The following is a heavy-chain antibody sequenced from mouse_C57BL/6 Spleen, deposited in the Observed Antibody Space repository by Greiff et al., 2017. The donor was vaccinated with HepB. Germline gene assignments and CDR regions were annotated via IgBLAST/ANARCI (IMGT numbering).Heavy chain of an antibody. CDR2: ISDGGSYT. CDR3: ARDYYGSSWGFAY. D-gene: IGHD1-1*01. J-gene: IGHJ3*01. CDR1: GFTFSSYA. Sequence: EVKLVESGGGLVKPGGSLKFSCAASGFTFSSYAMSWVRQTPEKRLEWVATISDGGSYTYYPDNVKGRFTISRDNAKNNLNLQMSHLKSEDTAMYYCARDYYGSSWGFAYWGQGTLVTVSA. V-gene: IGHV5-4*01.